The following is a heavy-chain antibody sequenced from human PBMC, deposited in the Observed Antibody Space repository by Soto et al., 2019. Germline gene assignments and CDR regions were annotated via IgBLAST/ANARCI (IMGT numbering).Heavy chain of an antibody. J-gene: IGHJ6*02. CDR1: GFTISDYY. CDR3: AGGAAMAYGMDV. CDR2: ISSSGSTI. Sequence: QVQLVESGGGLVKPGGSLRLSCAASGFTISDYYMSWIRQAPGKGLEWVSYISSSGSTIFYADSVKGRFTISRDNAKNSLYLQMNSLGAEDTAVHYCAGGAAMAYGMDVWGQGTTVTVSS. V-gene: IGHV3-11*01. D-gene: IGHD5-18*01.